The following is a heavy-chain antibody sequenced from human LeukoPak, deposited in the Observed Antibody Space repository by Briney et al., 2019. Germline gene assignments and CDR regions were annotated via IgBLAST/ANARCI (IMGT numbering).Heavy chain of an antibody. CDR3: ARLTARDYYYMDV. CDR1: GGSLSGYY. CDR2: INHSGST. J-gene: IGHJ6*03. Sequence: SETLSLTCAVYGGSLSGYYWSWIRQPPGKGLEWIGEINHSGSTNYNPSLKSRVTISVDTSKNQFSLKLSSVTAADTAVYYCARLTARDYYYMDVWGKGTTVTVSS. V-gene: IGHV4-34*01. D-gene: IGHD2-21*02.